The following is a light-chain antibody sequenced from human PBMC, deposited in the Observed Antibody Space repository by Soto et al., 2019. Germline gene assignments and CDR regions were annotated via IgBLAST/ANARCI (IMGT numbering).Light chain of an antibody. V-gene: IGLV2-14*01. CDR2: DVS. CDR3: SSYTSSSTYV. Sequence: QSALTQPASVSGSPGQSITISCTGTSSDVGGYNYVSWYQQHPGKAPKLMIYDVSNRPSGVSNRFSGSKSGNTASLTISGLQAEDEAYYYCSSYTSSSTYVCGPGTKVTVL. J-gene: IGLJ1*01. CDR1: SSDVGGYNY.